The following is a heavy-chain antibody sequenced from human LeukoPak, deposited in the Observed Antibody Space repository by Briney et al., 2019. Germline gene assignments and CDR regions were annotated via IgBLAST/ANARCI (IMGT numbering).Heavy chain of an antibody. CDR2: INNDGSGT. CDR3: VRGGESTWS. V-gene: IGHV3-74*01. Sequence: GGSLRLSCAASGFTFSSYWMHWVRQAPGKGPVWVSRINNDGSGTTYADSVKGRFTISRDDAKDTLYLQMNSLRAEDTAVYYCVRGGESTWSWGQGTLVTVSS. D-gene: IGHD2-15*01. CDR1: GFTFSSYW. J-gene: IGHJ5*02.